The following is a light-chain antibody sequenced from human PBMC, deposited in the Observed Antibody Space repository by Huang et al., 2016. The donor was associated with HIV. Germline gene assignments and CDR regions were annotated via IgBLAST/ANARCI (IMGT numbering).Light chain of an antibody. Sequence: DIQMTQSPSTLSASVGDRVTITCRASQSISSWVAWYQQKPGKAPKLLIYKASSLESGVTSRFSGSGSGPEFTLTISSLQPYDFATYYCQQYNSYPYTFGQGTKLEIK. CDR1: QSISSW. V-gene: IGKV1-5*03. CDR2: KAS. CDR3: QQYNSYPYT. J-gene: IGKJ2*01.